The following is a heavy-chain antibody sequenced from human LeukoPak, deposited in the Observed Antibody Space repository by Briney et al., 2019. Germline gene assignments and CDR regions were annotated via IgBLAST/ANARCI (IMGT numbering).Heavy chain of an antibody. Sequence: GGSLRLSCAASGFTFSDYYMNWVRQAPGKGLEWVSTISGGGGNTYYADSVKGRFTISRDNSKNTLYLQVNSLRAEDTAVYYCAKGGKWDVTPFDYWGQGTLVTVSS. V-gene: IGHV3-23*01. J-gene: IGHJ4*02. CDR1: GFTFSDYY. CDR2: ISGGGGNT. CDR3: AKGGKWDVTPFDY. D-gene: IGHD1-26*01.